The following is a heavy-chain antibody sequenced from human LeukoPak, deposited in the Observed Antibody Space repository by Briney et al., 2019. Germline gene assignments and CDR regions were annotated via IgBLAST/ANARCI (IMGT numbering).Heavy chain of an antibody. CDR2: ISSSSSYI. J-gene: IGHJ1*01. Sequence: GGSLRLSCAASGFTFSSYNMNWVRQAPGRGLEWVSSISSSSSYIYYADSVKGRFTISRDNAKNSLYLQMNSLRAEDTAVYYCASGDSSSWLEYFQHWGQGTLVTVSS. V-gene: IGHV3-21*01. CDR1: GFTFSSYN. D-gene: IGHD6-13*01. CDR3: ASGDSSSWLEYFQH.